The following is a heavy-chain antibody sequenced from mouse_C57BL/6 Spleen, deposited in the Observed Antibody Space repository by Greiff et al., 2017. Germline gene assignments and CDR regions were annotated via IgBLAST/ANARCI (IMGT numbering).Heavy chain of an antibody. J-gene: IGHJ4*01. CDR2: INPSSGYT. V-gene: IGHV1-4*01. CDR3: APDVYSYAMDC. CDR1: GYTFTSYT. D-gene: IGHD2-3*01. Sequence: VKLMESGAELARPGASVQMSCKASGYTFTSYTMHWVKQRPGKGLEWIGYINPSSGYTKSNQKFKDKAPLTADKSSSTAYMQRCSLTSEDSAVDYGAPDVYSYAMDCWGQGTSVTVSS.